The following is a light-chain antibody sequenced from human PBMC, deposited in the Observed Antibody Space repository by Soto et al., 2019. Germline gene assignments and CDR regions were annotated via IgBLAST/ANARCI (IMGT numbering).Light chain of an antibody. J-gene: IGKJ5*01. CDR1: QNVYNY. CDR3: QQRGNWPIT. Sequence: ETVLTQSPATMSLSPGDRATLSCRASQNVYNYLGWYQQKPGQPPRLLIFDASHRATGIPARFSGSGSGTDVTLTISSLEPEDFAVYYCQQRGNWPITFGQGTRLEIK. V-gene: IGKV3-11*01. CDR2: DAS.